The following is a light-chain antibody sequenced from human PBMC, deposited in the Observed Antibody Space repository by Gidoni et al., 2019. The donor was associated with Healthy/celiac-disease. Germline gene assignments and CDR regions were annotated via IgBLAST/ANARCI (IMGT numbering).Light chain of an antibody. CDR1: NIGSKS. CDR2: DDS. CDR3: QVWDSSSDHYV. J-gene: IGLJ1*01. Sequence: SYVLTQPPSVSVAPGQTARITCGGNNIGSKSVHWYQHKPGQAPVLVVYDDSDRPSGIPARFSGSNSGNTATLTISRVEAGDEADYYCQVWDSSSDHYVFGTGTKVTVL. V-gene: IGLV3-21*02.